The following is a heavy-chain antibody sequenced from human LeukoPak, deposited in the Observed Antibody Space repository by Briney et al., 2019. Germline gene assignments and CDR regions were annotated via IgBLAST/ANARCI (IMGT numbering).Heavy chain of an antibody. D-gene: IGHD3-22*01. J-gene: IGHJ3*02. CDR1: VYTVTTYG. CDR2: ISAYNGNT. V-gene: IGHV1-18*01. CDR3: ARDKAWGTERGYSFDI. Sequence: ASVTLSFTASVYTVTTYGISWVRQAPGQGLEWMGWISAYNGNTTYAKKFQGRVTLTTDTSTSTRYMELRSLISDDTAVYYCARDKAWGTERGYSFDIWGLGTMVTVSS.